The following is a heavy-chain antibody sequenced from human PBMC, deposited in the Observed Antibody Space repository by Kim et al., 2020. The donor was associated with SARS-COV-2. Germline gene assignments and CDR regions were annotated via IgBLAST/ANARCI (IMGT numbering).Heavy chain of an antibody. J-gene: IGHJ5*02. CDR2: ISTSSSQI. Sequence: GGSLRLSCAASGFTFSSYSMNWVRQAPGKGLEWVSWISTSSSQIYYADSVKGRFTISRDNAKNALYLQMNSLRVEDTAVYYCAREAGGDISGTFDPWGQGTLVTVSS. CDR3: AREAGGDISGTFDP. CDR1: GFTFSSYS. D-gene: IGHD3-10*01. V-gene: IGHV3-21*01.